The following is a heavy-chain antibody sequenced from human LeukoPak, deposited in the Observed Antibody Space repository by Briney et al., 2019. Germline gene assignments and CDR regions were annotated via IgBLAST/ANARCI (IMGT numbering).Heavy chain of an antibody. CDR2: IYSGTI. J-gene: IGHJ6*03. D-gene: IGHD2-15*01. CDR1: GFTFSTYS. CDR3: ARVRCRGGSCPYYYYYYYMDV. Sequence: PGGSLRLSCAASGFTFSTYSMDWVRQAPGKGLEWVSFIYSGTIHYSDSVKGRFTISRDNSKNTLYLQMNSLRAEDTAVYYCARVRCRGGSCPYYYYYYYMDVWGKGTTVTVSS. V-gene: IGHV3-53*01.